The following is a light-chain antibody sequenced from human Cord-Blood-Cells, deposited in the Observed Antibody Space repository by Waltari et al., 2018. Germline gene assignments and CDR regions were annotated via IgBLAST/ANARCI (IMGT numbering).Light chain of an antibody. CDR1: PSVLYSSNNKNY. CDR2: WAS. J-gene: IGKJ1*01. V-gene: IGKV4-1*01. Sequence: EIVMTQSPDSLAVSLRELSPINCKSSPSVLYSSNNKNYLAWYQQKPGQPPKLLIYWASTRESGVPDRFSGSGSGTDFTLTISSLEAEDVAVYYCQQYYSTPLTFGQGTKVEIK. CDR3: QQYYSTPLT.